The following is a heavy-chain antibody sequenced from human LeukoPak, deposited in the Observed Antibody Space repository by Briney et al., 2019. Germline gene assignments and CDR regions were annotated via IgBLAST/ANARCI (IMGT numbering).Heavy chain of an antibody. J-gene: IGHJ4*02. V-gene: IGHV3-64D*06. CDR2: ISANGGST. Sequence: PGGPLRLSCSASGFIISNYAMHWVRQAPGKGLEYLSAISANGGSTYYADSVKGRFTISRDNSRNTLYLQMSSLRAEDTAIYHCLKDLYKGDSSSWYYFHYWGQGTLVTVSS. CDR1: GFIISNYA. CDR3: LKDLYKGDSSSWYYFHY. D-gene: IGHD6-13*01.